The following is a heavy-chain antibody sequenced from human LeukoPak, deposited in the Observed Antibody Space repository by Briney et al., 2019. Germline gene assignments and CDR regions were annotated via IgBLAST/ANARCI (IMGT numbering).Heavy chain of an antibody. CDR3: ARVGRGAFDY. CDR2: ISYDGSNK. CDR1: GFTFSSYS. V-gene: IGHV3-30*03. J-gene: IGHJ4*02. Sequence: GGSLRLSCAASGFTFSSYSMNWVRQAPGKGLEWVAVISYDGSNKYYADSVKGRFTISRDNSKNTLYLQMNSLRAEDTAVYYCARVGRGAFDYWGQGTLVTVSS.